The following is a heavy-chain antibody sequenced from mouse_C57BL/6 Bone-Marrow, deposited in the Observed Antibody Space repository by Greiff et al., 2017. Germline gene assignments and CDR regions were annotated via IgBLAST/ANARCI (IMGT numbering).Heavy chain of an antibody. CDR3: ARGGDDYGYFDV. J-gene: IGHJ1*03. V-gene: IGHV1-82*01. CDR1: GYAFSSSW. D-gene: IGHD2-4*01. Sequence: VQLKESGPELVKPGASVKISCKASGYAFSSSWMNWVKQRPGKGLEWIGRIYPGDGDTNYNGKFKGKATLTADKSSSTAYMQLSSLTSEDSAVYFCARGGDDYGYFDVWGTGTTVTVAS. CDR2: IYPGDGDT.